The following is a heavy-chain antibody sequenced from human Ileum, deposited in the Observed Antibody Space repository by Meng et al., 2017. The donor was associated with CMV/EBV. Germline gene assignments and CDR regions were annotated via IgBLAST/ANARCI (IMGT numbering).Heavy chain of an antibody. CDR3: ARVAAEQLVVEIYY. CDR2: ISAYTAKT. CDR1: GYSFINYG. Sequence: ASVKVSCKASGYSFINYGISWVRQAPGQGLEWMGWISAYTAKTKYAQKLLGRVTMTTDTATSTAYVELRSLRSDDTAVYYCARVAAEQLVVEIYYWGQGTLVTVSS. D-gene: IGHD6-6*01. V-gene: IGHV1-18*01. J-gene: IGHJ4*02.